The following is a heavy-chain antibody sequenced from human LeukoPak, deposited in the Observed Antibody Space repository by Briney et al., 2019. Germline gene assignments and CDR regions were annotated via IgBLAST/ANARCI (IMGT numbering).Heavy chain of an antibody. J-gene: IGHJ5*02. Sequence: PGGSLRLSCAGSGFTLSSNWMHWVRQGPGKGLVWVANIKQDGSEKYYVDSVKGRFTISRDNAKNSLYLDMSSLRADDTAVYYCARAENSGSGGLDPWGQGTLVTVSS. D-gene: IGHD2-15*01. CDR3: ARAENSGSGGLDP. CDR1: GFTLSSNW. CDR2: IKQDGSEK. V-gene: IGHV3-7*01.